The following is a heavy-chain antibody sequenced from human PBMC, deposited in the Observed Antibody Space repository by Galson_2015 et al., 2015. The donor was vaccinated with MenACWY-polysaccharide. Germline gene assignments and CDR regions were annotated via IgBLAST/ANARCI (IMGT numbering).Heavy chain of an antibody. J-gene: IGHJ5*02. Sequence: LSLTCTVSGGSIRRTSHYWAWIRQPPGKGLEWIGSIYDSGTTYYHPSLKSRVPISVDKSQNQFSLNVTSVTAADTAVYFCARDSHYYGSGSYGWFDPWGQGILVPVSS. D-gene: IGHD3-10*01. CDR3: ARDSHYYGSGSYGWFDP. V-gene: IGHV4-39*07. CDR1: GGSIRRTSHY. CDR2: IYDSGTT.